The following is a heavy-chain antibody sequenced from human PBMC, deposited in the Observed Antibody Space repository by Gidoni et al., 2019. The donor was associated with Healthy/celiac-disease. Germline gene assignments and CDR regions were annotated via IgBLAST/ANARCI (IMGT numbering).Heavy chain of an antibody. D-gene: IGHD3-10*01. Sequence: QLQLQESGPGLVKPSETLSLTCPVSGGSISSSSYYWGWIRQPPGKGLEWIGSIYYSGSTYYNPALKSRVTISVDTSKNQFSLKLSSVTAADTAVYYCARDSRRGVIIRGSWFDPWGQGTLVTVSS. CDR2: IYYSGST. CDR3: ARDSRRGVIIRGSWFDP. CDR1: GGSISSSSYY. V-gene: IGHV4-39*07. J-gene: IGHJ5*02.